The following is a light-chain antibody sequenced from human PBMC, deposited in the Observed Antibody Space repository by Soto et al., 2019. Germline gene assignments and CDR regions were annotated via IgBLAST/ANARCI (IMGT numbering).Light chain of an antibody. Sequence: QSALTQPASVSGSPGQSITISCTGTSSDVGGYNYVSWYQQHPGKAPKLMIYDVSNRPPGVSNRFSGSKSGNTASLTISGLQAEDEADYYCSSYTSSSTLVFGTVTKLTVL. V-gene: IGLV2-14*03. J-gene: IGLJ1*01. CDR3: SSYTSSSTLV. CDR2: DVS. CDR1: SSDVGGYNY.